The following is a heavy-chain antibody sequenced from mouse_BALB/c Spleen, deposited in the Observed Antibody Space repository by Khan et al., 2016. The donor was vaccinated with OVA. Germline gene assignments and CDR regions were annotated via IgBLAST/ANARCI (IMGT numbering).Heavy chain of an antibody. D-gene: IGHD2-12*01. CDR2: ISYSGST. Sequence: PLQESGPSLVKPSQTLSLTCSVTGDSITNGYWNWIRKFPGNKLEYMGYISYSGSTYYNPSLKSRISITRDTSKNQYYLQLNSGTTEETDTYYGARYDEEYDGAFANGGQGTGVT. CDR3: ARYDEEYDGAFAN. V-gene: IGHV3-8*02. CDR1: GDSITNGY. J-gene: IGHJ3*01.